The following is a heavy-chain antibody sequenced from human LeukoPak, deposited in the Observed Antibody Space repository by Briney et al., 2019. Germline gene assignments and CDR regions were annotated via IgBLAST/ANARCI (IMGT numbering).Heavy chain of an antibody. V-gene: IGHV1-69*01. CDR3: ARVDRIFRVVIPYYFDY. D-gene: IGHD3-3*01. J-gene: IGHJ4*02. CDR2: IIPIFGTA. CDR1: GGTFSSYA. Sequence: SVKVSCKASGGTFSSYAISWVRQAPGQGLEWMGGIIPIFGTANYAQKFQGRVTITADESTSTAYMELSSLRSEDTAVYYCARVDRIFRVVIPYYFDYWGQGTLVTVSS.